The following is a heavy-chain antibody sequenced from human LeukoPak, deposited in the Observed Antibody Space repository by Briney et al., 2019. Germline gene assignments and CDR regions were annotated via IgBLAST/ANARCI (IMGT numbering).Heavy chain of an antibody. CDR1: RGSFSSTDYY. CDR2: IYYSGST. D-gene: IGHD3-22*01. V-gene: IGHV4-31*03. Sequence: SSETLSLTCTVSRGSFSSTDYYWTWIRQHPGKGLEWIGYIYYSGSTYYNPSLKSRVTISVDKSKNQFSLKLSSVTAADTAVYYCARLQRITMNAFDIWGQGTMVTVSS. J-gene: IGHJ3*02. CDR3: ARLQRITMNAFDI.